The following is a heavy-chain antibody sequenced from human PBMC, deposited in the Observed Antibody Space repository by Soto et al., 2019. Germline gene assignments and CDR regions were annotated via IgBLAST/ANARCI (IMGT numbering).Heavy chain of an antibody. CDR2: ISGSGGST. J-gene: IGHJ4*02. Sequence: VQLLESGGALVQPGGSLRLSCAASGFTFSSYAMSWVRQAPGKGLEWVSAISGSGGSTYYADSVKGRFTISRDNSKNTLYLQMNTLRAEDTARYYCAKDHRELYYFDYWGQGTLVTVSS. D-gene: IGHD1-1*01. CDR3: AKDHRELYYFDY. CDR1: GFTFSSYA. V-gene: IGHV3-23*01.